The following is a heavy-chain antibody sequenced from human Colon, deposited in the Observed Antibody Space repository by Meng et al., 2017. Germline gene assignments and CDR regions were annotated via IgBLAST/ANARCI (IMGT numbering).Heavy chain of an antibody. CDR1: GYSIRSGYN. J-gene: IGHJ4*02. D-gene: IGHD6-13*01. CDR3: ARATAGLEYYFEY. Sequence: SETLSLTCAVSGYSIRSGYNWGWIRQPPVKGLEWIGSIDQNGKSYYNPSLTSRVIMSVDTSKNQFSLKVNSVTAADTAVYYCARATAGLEYYFEYWGQGTRVTVSS. V-gene: IGHV4-38-2*01. CDR2: IDQNGKS.